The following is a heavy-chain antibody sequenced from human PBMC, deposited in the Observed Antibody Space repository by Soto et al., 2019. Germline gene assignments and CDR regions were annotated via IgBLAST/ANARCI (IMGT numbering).Heavy chain of an antibody. Sequence: SETQSLTCTVSGGSISSSTYHLAWIRQPPEKGLEWIASIYYTGTTYYSPSLKSRVTISVDTSKNHFSLKLSSVTAADTAVYYCSRERESASEHWGQGTLVTVSS. J-gene: IGHJ4*02. CDR3: SRERESASEH. V-gene: IGHV4-39*02. CDR1: GGSISSSTYH. CDR2: IYYTGTT.